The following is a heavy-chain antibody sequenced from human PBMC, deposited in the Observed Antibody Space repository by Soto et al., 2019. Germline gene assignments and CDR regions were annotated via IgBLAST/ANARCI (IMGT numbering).Heavy chain of an antibody. CDR1: GYTFTGYY. CDR2: INPNSGGT. Sequence: ASVKVSCKASGYTFTGYYMHWVRQAPGQGLEWMGWINPNSGGTNYAQKFQGWVTMTRDTSIGTAYMELSRLRSDDTAVYYCARDRTRTREYSSSAETNYYYYGMDVWGQGTTVTAP. D-gene: IGHD6-6*01. J-gene: IGHJ6*02. CDR3: ARDRTRTREYSSSAETNYYYYGMDV. V-gene: IGHV1-2*04.